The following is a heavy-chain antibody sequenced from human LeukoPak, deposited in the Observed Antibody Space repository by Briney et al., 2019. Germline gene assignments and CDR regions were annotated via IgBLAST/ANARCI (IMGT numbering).Heavy chain of an antibody. J-gene: IGHJ6*04. CDR2: IGWDGGTT. CDR1: GFTFDDYA. D-gene: IGHD6-13*01. V-gene: IGHV3-43D*04. Sequence: PGGSLRLSCAASGFTFDDYALHWVRQAPGKGLEWVSLIGWDGGTTYYADFVKGRFTISRDSSKDSLYLQMNSLRPEDTALYYCAKDFSSSWLYHYGMDVWGKGTTVTVSS. CDR3: AKDFSSSWLYHYGMDV.